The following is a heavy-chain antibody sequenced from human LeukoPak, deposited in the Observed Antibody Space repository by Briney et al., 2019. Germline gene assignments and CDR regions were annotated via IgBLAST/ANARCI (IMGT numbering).Heavy chain of an antibody. CDR3: AKGAAAARYAFDI. CDR2: ISYDGSNK. J-gene: IGHJ3*02. Sequence: AVISYDGSNKYYADSVKGRFTISRDNSKNTLYLQMNSLRAEDTAVYYCAKGAAAARYAFDIWGQGTMVTVSS. V-gene: IGHV3-30*18. D-gene: IGHD6-13*01.